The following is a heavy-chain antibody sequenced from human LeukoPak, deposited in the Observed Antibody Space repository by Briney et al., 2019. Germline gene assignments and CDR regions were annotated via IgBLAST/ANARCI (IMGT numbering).Heavy chain of an antibody. J-gene: IGHJ4*02. V-gene: IGHV3-30*03. CDR3: ARGLPFGF. Sequence: PGGSLRLSCAASGFTFSSYAMHWVRQAPGRGLEWLSLISNNGSLRYYGDSVKGRFSVSRDNVNSTVYLQMNSLRSEDTAIYYCARGLPFGFWGQGTLVTVSP. CDR1: GFTFSSYA. CDR2: ISNNGSLR.